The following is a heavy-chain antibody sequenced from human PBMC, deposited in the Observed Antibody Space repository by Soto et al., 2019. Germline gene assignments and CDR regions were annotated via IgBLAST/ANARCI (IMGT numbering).Heavy chain of an antibody. CDR2: ISGSGGTT. Sequence: EVQLLESGGGLVQPGGSLRLSCAASGFTFSSYAMNWVRQAPGKGLEWVSAISGSGGTTYYADSVKGRFTFSRDNSKNTPYLQMNSLRAEYTAVYYCANTAHGRFGGFHCWGQGKRVTVSS. V-gene: IGHV3-23*01. CDR3: ANTAHGRFGGFHC. J-gene: IGHJ4*01. CDR1: GFTFSSYA. D-gene: IGHD3-10*01.